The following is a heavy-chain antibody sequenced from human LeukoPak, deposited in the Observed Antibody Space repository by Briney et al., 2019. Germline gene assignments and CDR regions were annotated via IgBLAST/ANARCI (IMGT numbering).Heavy chain of an antibody. Sequence: SETLSLTCAVSGYSISSGYYLGWIRQPPGKGLEWIGSIYHSGSTYYDPSLKSRVTISVDTSKNQFSLKLSSVTAADTAVYYCARSYYYGSGSYYKWGQGTLVTVSS. D-gene: IGHD3-10*01. J-gene: IGHJ4*02. CDR2: IYHSGST. V-gene: IGHV4-38-2*01. CDR3: ARSYYYGSGSYYK. CDR1: GYSISSGYY.